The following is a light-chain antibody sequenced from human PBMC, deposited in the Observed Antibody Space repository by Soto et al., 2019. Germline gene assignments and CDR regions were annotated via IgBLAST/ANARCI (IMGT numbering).Light chain of an antibody. CDR2: GAS. CDR1: QSVSSN. J-gene: IGKJ3*01. CDR3: QQYNNWPFT. Sequence: EIVMTQSPATLSVSPGERATLTCRASQSVSSNLAWYQQKPAQAPRLLIYGASTRATGIAARFSGSGSGTEFTLTISSLQSEDFAVYYCQQYNNWPFTFGPGTKVDIK. V-gene: IGKV3-15*01.